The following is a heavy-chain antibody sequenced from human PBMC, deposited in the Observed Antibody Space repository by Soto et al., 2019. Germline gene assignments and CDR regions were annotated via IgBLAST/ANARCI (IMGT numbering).Heavy chain of an antibody. CDR3: ARGRIGITMVRGVYYYFDY. J-gene: IGHJ4*02. V-gene: IGHV4-34*01. D-gene: IGHD3-10*01. Sequence: PSETLSLTCAVYGGSFSGYYWSWIRQPPGKGLEWIGEINHSGSTNYNPSLKSRVTISVDTSKNQFSLKLSSVTAADTAVYYCARGRIGITMVRGVYYYFDYWGQGTLVTVSS. CDR2: INHSGST. CDR1: GGSFSGYY.